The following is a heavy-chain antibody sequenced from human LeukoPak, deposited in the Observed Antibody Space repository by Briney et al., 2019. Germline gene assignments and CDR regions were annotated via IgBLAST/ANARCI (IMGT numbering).Heavy chain of an antibody. Sequence: GGSLRLSCAASGFTFSSYWMHWVRQAPGKGLEWVSAISGSGGSTYYADSVKGRFTISRDNSKNTLYLQMNSLRAEDTAVYYCAKLSPGYSSPPFDYWGQGTLVTVSS. CDR3: AKLSPGYSSPPFDY. V-gene: IGHV3-23*01. CDR1: GFTFSSYW. J-gene: IGHJ4*02. D-gene: IGHD6-13*01. CDR2: ISGSGGST.